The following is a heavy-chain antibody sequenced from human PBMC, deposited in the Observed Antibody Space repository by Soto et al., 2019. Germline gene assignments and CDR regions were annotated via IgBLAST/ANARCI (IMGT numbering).Heavy chain of an antibody. CDR1: GGSINNGDYY. D-gene: IGHD2-2*01. V-gene: IGHV4-30-4*01. J-gene: IGHJ5*02. Sequence: QVQLQESGPGLVKSSQTLSLTCGVSGGSINNGDYYWSWIRQPPGKGLEWIGYIYYSGTTYFNPSLKSRLSMSLDTSKNQFSLKLTSVTAADTAVYYCARGGALRPNAHVPLDPWGQGRLVTVSS. CDR3: ARGGALRPNAHVPLDP. CDR2: IYYSGTT.